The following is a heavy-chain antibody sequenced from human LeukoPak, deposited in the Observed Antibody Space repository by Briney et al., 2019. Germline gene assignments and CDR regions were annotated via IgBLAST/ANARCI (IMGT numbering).Heavy chain of an antibody. CDR3: AAKVAGHFDL. J-gene: IGHJ2*01. D-gene: IGHD5-12*01. CDR2: ISPNSGGT. CDR1: EYTFTGYY. V-gene: IGHV1-2*02. Sequence: GASVKVSCKASEYTFTGYYMHWVRQAPGQGLEWMGWISPNSGGTNYAQKFQGRVTMTRDTSISTAYMELSRLTSDDTAVYYCAAKVAGHFDLWGRGTLVIVSS.